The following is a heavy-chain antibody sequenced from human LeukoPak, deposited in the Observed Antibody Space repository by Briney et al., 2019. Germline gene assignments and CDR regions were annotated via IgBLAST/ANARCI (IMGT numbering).Heavy chain of an antibody. CDR2: ISSSGGTI. D-gene: IGHD5-12*01. CDR3: ARSRATYAFDI. J-gene: IGHJ3*02. CDR1: GFTFSGYS. V-gene: IGHV3-48*01. Sequence: GGSLRLSCTASGFTFSGYSMNWVRQAPGKGLEWVSYISSSGGTIYYADSVKGQFTISRDNAMNSLYLQMNSLRAEDTAVYYCARSRATYAFDIWGQGTMVAVSS.